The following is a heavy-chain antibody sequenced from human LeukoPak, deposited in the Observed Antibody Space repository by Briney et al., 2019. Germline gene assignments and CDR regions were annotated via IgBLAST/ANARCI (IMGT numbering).Heavy chain of an antibody. D-gene: IGHD3-9*01. Sequence: PGGSLRLSCAAPGFTFGTYDMHWVRQAPVKGLEWLAVMKFDGSNIHYADSVRGRFTISRDNSKNTLYLQINSLRTEDTAIYYCVREKSTGDYRTSDYWGQGTLVTVTS. CDR3: VREKSTGDYRTSDY. CDR1: GFTFGTYD. V-gene: IGHV3-30*04. J-gene: IGHJ4*02. CDR2: MKFDGSNI.